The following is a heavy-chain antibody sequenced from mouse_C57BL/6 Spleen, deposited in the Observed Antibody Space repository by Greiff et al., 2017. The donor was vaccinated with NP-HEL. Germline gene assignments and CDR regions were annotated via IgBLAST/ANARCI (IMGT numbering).Heavy chain of an antibody. CDR2: IYPGSGST. D-gene: IGHD1-1*01. V-gene: IGHV1-55*01. CDR3: ARQDLYGSSPYYFDY. CDR1: GYTFTSYW. J-gene: IGHJ2*01. Sequence: VQLQQPGAELVKPGASVKMSCKASGYTFTSYWITWVKQRPGQGLEWIGDIYPGSGSTNYNEKFKSKATLTVDTSSSTAYMQLSSLTSEDSAVYYCARQDLYGSSPYYFDYWGQGTTLTVSS.